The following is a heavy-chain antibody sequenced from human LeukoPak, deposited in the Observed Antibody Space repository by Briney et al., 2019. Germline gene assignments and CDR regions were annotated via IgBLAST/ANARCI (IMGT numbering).Heavy chain of an antibody. J-gene: IGHJ3*02. CDR3: ARDGNFPSSGYCSAYAFDI. CDR2: ISSSSSYI. V-gene: IGHV3-21*01. D-gene: IGHD3-22*01. CDR1: GFTFSSYS. Sequence: GGSLRLSCAASGFTFSSYSMHWVRQAPGKGLEWVSSISSSSSYIYYADSVKGRFTISRDNAKNSLYLQMNSLRAEDTAVYYCARDGNFPSSGYCSAYAFDIWGQGTMVTVSS.